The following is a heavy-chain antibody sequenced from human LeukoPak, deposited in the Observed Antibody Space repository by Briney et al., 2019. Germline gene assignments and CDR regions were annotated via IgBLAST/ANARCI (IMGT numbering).Heavy chain of an antibody. CDR1: GFTFSSYG. D-gene: IGHD3-22*01. CDR2: IWYDGSNK. Sequence: PGGSLRLSCAASGFTFSSYGMHWVRQAPGKGLEWVAVIWYDGSNKYYADSVKGRFTISRDNSKNTLYLQMNSLRADDTAVYYCAKDQDDSSGYYYSSSYFQHWGQGTLVTVSS. CDR3: AKDQDDSSGYYYSSSYFQH. V-gene: IGHV3-33*06. J-gene: IGHJ1*01.